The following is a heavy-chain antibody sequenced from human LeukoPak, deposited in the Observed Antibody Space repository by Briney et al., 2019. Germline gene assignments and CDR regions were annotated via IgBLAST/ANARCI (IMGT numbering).Heavy chain of an antibody. CDR1: GYTFTSYD. Sequence: ASVKVSCKASGYTFTSYDINWVRQATGQGLEWMGWMNPNSGNTGYAQKFQGRVTMTRNTSISTAYMELSSLRSEDTAVYYCARYCSSTSCYEGWGQGTLVTVSS. V-gene: IGHV1-8*01. CDR2: MNPNSGNT. J-gene: IGHJ4*02. D-gene: IGHD2-2*01. CDR3: ARYCSSTSCYEG.